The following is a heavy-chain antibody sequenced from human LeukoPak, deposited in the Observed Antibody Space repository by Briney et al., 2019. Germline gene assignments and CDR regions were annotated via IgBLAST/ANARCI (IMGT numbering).Heavy chain of an antibody. D-gene: IGHD6-19*01. CDR1: GFTFSSYA. V-gene: IGHV3-73*01. CDR2: IRSKANSYAT. J-gene: IGHJ4*02. Sequence: GGSLRLSCAASGFTFSSYAMHWVRQAPGKGLEWVGRIRSKANSYATAYAASVKGRFTISRDDSKSTAYLQMNSLKTEDTAVYYCTRRIDSSGWYGVDYWGQGTLVTVSS. CDR3: TRRIDSSGWYGVDY.